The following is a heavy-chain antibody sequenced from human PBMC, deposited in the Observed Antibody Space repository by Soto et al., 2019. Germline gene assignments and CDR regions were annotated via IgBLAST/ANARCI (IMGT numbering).Heavy chain of an antibody. Sequence: SETLSLTCTVSGGSISSYYWSWIRQPPGKGLEWIGYIYYSGSTNYNPSHKSRDTISVDTSKNQNSLKLSSVTAADTAVYYCARDEAVAGDPSVGFDYWGQGTLVTVSS. CDR3: ARDEAVAGDPSVGFDY. D-gene: IGHD6-19*01. CDR1: GGSISSYY. V-gene: IGHV4-59*01. CDR2: IYYSGST. J-gene: IGHJ4*02.